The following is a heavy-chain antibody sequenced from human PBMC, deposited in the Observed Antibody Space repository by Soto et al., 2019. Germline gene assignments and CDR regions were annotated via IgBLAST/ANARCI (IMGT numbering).Heavy chain of an antibody. CDR2: ISGSGGST. V-gene: IGHV3-23*01. J-gene: IGHJ3*02. CDR1: GFTFSSYA. D-gene: IGHD3-22*01. CDR3: AKVLLYYYDSSGYDAFDI. Sequence: PGGSLRLCCAASGFTFSSYAMSWVRQAPGKGLEWVSAISGSGGSTYYADSVKGRFTISRDNSKNTLYLQMNSLRAEDTAVYYCAKVLLYYYDSSGYDAFDIWGQGTMVT.